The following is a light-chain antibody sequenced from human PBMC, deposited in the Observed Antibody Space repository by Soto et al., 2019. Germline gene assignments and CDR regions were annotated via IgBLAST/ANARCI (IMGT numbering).Light chain of an antibody. Sequence: IVLTHSPCTLSLSPLERASLSFMASQSVSNNYLAWYQQKPGQAPRLLIYGASTRATGIPARFSGSVSGTEFTLTISSLQSEDFAVYYCQHYYNWPWTFGQGTKVDIK. V-gene: IGKV3-15*01. CDR3: QHYYNWPWT. J-gene: IGKJ1*01. CDR2: GAS. CDR1: QSVSNN.